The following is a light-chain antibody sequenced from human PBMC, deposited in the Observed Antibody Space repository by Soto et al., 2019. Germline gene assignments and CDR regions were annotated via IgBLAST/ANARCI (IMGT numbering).Light chain of an antibody. CDR2: RIN. J-gene: IGLJ3*02. CDR1: TSNIGNNN. V-gene: IGLV1-44*01. CDR3: AAWDDSLSAWV. Sequence: QSVLTQAPSASETPGQRITLSCSGSTSNIGNNNVNWYQQVPGTAPKLLMYRINLRPSGVPDRFSGSKSGTSASLAISGLQSEDEADYYCAAWDDSLSAWVFGGGTKLTVL.